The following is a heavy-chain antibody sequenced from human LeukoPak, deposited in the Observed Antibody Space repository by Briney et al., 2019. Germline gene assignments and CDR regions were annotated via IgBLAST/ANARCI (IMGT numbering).Heavy chain of an antibody. V-gene: IGHV5-51*01. Sequence: PGESLKISCKGSGYSLTSYWIGWVRQMPGKGLEWMGIIYPGDSDTRYSPSFQGQVTISADKSISTAYPQWSSLKASDTAMYYCAGRIYGGSYFLDYWGQGTLVTVSS. J-gene: IGHJ4*02. CDR3: AGRIYGGSYFLDY. CDR1: GYSLTSYW. D-gene: IGHD1-26*01. CDR2: IYPGDSDT.